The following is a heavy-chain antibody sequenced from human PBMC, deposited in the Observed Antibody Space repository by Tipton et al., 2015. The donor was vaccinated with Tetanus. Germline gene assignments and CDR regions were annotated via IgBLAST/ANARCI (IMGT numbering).Heavy chain of an antibody. CDR3: VREINGGNSGYDYYFDN. CDR1: FGSTFNSLI. Sequence: QLVQSGPEVKMPGDSVKVSCKASFGSTFNSLIITWVRQAPGQGLEWMGWIRAHNGDTKYAQKFQGRVTLTTDTSTMTAYMEVRSLRADDTAVYYCVREINGGNSGYDYYFDNWGQGTLVTVSA. V-gene: IGHV1-18*01. J-gene: IGHJ4*02. D-gene: IGHD5-12*01. CDR2: IRAHNGDT.